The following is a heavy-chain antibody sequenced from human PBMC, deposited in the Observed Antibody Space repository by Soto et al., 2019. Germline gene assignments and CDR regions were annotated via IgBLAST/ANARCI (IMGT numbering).Heavy chain of an antibody. D-gene: IGHD3-10*01. CDR1: GFTFSNYW. CDR3: ASSPYPSCDYYGMDV. J-gene: IGHJ6*02. Sequence: EVLLVESGGGLVQPGGSLRLSCAASGFTFSNYWMSWVRQAPGKGLAWVANINQDGSEKYYVDSVKGRFTISRDNAKNSLSLQMNSLRAEDTAVYYCASSPYPSCDYYGMDVWGQGTTVTVSS. V-gene: IGHV3-7*03. CDR2: INQDGSEK.